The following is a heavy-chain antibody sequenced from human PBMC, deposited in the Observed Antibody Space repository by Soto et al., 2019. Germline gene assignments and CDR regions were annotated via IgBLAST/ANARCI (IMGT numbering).Heavy chain of an antibody. CDR3: ARDHPVDYYDSSGYGIYGMDV. CDR1: GYTFTGYY. Sequence: ASVKVSCTASGYTFTGYYMHWVRQAPGQGLEWMGWINPNSGGTNYAQKFQGWVTMTRDTSISTAYMELSRLRSDDTAVYYCARDHPVDYYDSSGYGIYGMDVWGQGTTVTVSS. CDR2: INPNSGGT. D-gene: IGHD3-22*01. V-gene: IGHV1-2*04. J-gene: IGHJ6*02.